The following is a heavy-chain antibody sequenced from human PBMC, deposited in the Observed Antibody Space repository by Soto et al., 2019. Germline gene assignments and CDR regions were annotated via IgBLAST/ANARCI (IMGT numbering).Heavy chain of an antibody. Sequence: GGCLRLSCAASGFTFSSYAMSWVRQAPGKGLEWVSAISGSGGSTYYADSVKGRFTISRDNSKNTLYLQMNSLRAEDTAVYYCAKGSGTSRHYYYGMDVWGQGTTVTVS. V-gene: IGHV3-23*01. CDR3: AKGSGTSRHYYYGMDV. CDR1: GFTFSSYA. J-gene: IGHJ6*02. CDR2: ISGSGGST. D-gene: IGHD1-7*01.